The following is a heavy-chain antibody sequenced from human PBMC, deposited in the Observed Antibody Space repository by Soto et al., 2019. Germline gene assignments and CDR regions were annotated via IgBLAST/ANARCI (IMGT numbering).Heavy chain of an antibody. Sequence: EVQLVESGGGLVKPGGSLRLSCAASGFTCSSYTMNWVRQAPGKGLEWVSSITPSSNYIYYADSVKGRFTISRDNAKNSLYLQMNSLRAEDTAVYYCHCSSFVWGQGALVTVSS. CDR2: ITPSSNYI. CDR3: HCSSFV. CDR1: GFTCSSYT. D-gene: IGHD6-6*01. J-gene: IGHJ4*02. V-gene: IGHV3-21*06.